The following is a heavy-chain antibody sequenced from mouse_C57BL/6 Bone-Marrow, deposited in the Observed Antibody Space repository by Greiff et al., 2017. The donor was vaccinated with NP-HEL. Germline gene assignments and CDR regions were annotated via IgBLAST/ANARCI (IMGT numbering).Heavy chain of an antibody. J-gene: IGHJ1*03. CDR2: INPNNGGT. CDR3: AREEDYYGIYFDV. V-gene: IGHV1-26*01. CDR1: GYTFTDYY. Sequence: EVQLQQSGPELVKPGASVKISCKASGYTFTDYYMNWVKQSHGKSLEWIGDINPNNGGTSYNQKFKGKATLTVDKSSSTAYMELRSLTSEDSAVYYCAREEDYYGIYFDVWGTGTTVTVSS. D-gene: IGHD1-1*01.